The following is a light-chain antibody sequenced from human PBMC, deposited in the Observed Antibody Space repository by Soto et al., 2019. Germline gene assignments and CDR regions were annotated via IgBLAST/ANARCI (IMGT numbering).Light chain of an antibody. V-gene: IGKV3-20*01. CDR2: AAS. CDR1: QTISSSY. CDR3: QHYDGSLT. J-gene: IGKJ4*01. Sequence: EIVLTQSPHTLSLSPGERASLSCRTSQTISSSYFAWYQQKPDQSPRLLVYAASIRAPGIPDRFSGSGSGADFTLTISRLEPADFAVYFCQHYDGSLTFGGGTRVEIK.